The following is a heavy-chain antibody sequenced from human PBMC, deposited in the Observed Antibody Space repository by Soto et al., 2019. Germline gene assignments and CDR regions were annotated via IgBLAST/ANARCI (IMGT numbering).Heavy chain of an antibody. D-gene: IGHD2-2*01. CDR1: GFTFSTYS. J-gene: IGHJ5*02. V-gene: IGHV3-48*01. CDR3: ARVPDR. Sequence: GGSLRLSCAASGFTFSTYSMNWVRQAPGKGLEWVSYISSSSSTIFYTDSVKGRFTVSRDNAKNSLYLQMNSLRVEDTAVYYCARVPDRWGQGTLVTVSS. CDR2: ISSSSSTI.